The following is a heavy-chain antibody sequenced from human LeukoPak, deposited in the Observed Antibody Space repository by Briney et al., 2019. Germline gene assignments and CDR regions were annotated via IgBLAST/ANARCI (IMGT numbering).Heavy chain of an antibody. CDR2: IYYSGST. CDR1: VGFISSSSYY. Sequence: SQTLSLTCTISVGFISSSSYYWGWIRQPPGKGLEWIGYIYYSGSTNYNPSLKSRVTISIDTSKNQFSLKLSSVTAADTAVYYCARGNWEVITPDYWGQGTLVTVSS. CDR3: ARGNWEVITPDY. V-gene: IGHV4-61*05. J-gene: IGHJ4*02. D-gene: IGHD3-22*01.